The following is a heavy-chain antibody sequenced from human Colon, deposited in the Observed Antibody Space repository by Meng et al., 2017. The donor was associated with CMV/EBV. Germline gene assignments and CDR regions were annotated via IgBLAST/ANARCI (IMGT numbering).Heavy chain of an antibody. CDR3: ARDADYGGNAPPFDI. D-gene: IGHD4-23*01. CDR1: GYTFTGYY. J-gene: IGHJ3*02. CDR2: INPNSGGT. Sequence: ASVKVSCKASGYTFTGYYMRWVRQAPGQGLEWMGWINPNSGGTNYAQKFQGRVTMTRDTSISTAYMELSRLRSDDTAVYYCARDADYGGNAPPFDIWGQGTMVTVSS. V-gene: IGHV1-2*02.